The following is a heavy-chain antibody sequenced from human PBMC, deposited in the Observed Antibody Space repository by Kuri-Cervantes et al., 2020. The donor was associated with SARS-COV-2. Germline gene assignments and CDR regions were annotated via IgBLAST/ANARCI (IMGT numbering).Heavy chain of an antibody. CDR2: IRYDGSNK. Sequence: GGSLRLSCAASGFTFSSYSMNWVRQAPGKGLEWVAFIRYDGSNKYYADSVKGRFTISRDNSKNTLYLQMDNLRAEDRAVYYCAKDLISAAGNDYFYMDVWGTGTTVTVSS. V-gene: IGHV3-30*02. CDR3: AKDLISAAGNDYFYMDV. J-gene: IGHJ6*03. D-gene: IGHD6-13*01. CDR1: GFTFSSYS.